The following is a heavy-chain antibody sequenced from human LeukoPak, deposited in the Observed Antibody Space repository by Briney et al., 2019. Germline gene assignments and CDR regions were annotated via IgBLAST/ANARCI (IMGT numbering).Heavy chain of an antibody. CDR2: IYSGGST. Sequence: GGSLRLSCAASGFTVSSNYMSWVRQAPGKGLEWVSVIYSGGSTYYADSVKGRFTISRDNSKNTLYLQMNSLRAEDTAVYYCAKAIPGGLYDSHYYYYYMDVWGKGTTVTISS. CDR1: GFTVSSNY. D-gene: IGHD3-16*01. J-gene: IGHJ6*03. CDR3: AKAIPGGLYDSHYYYYYMDV. V-gene: IGHV3-53*01.